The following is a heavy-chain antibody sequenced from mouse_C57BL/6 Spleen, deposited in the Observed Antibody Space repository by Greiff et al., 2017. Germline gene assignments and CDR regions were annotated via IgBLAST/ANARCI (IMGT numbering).Heavy chain of an antibody. V-gene: IGHV3-6*01. CDR1: GYSITSGYY. D-gene: IGHD1-1*02. Sequence: EVKLQESGPGLVKPSQSLSLTCSVTGYSITSGYYWNWIRQFPGNKLEWMGYISYDGSNNYNPSLKNRISITRDTSKNQFFLKLNSVTTEDTATYYCARDHGYFDDWGQGTTLTVSS. J-gene: IGHJ2*01. CDR3: ARDHGYFDD. CDR2: ISYDGSN.